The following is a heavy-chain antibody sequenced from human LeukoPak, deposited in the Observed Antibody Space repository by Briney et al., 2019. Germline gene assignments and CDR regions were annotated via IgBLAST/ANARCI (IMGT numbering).Heavy chain of an antibody. V-gene: IGHV3-30-3*01. Sequence: PGRSLRLSCAASGFTFSSYATHWVRQAPGKVLEWVAVIPSDGSNKYYADSVKGRFTISRDNSKNTLYLQMNSLRAEDTAVYYCARDLTLGDAFDIWGQGTMVTVSS. CDR2: IPSDGSNK. CDR1: GFTFSSYA. CDR3: ARDLTLGDAFDI. J-gene: IGHJ3*02. D-gene: IGHD3-10*01.